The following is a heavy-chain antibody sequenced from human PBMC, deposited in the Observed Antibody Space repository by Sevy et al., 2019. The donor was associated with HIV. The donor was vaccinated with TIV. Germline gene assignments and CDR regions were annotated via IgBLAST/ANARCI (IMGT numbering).Heavy chain of an antibody. D-gene: IGHD3-3*01. V-gene: IGHV3-48*03. J-gene: IGHJ3*02. CDR2: ISSSGSTL. CDR1: GFTISRYE. Sequence: GGSLRLSCAASGFTISRYEMNWVRQAPGKGLEWVSYISSSGSTLYYADSVKGRFTISRDNAKNSLYLQMNSLRAEDTAVYYCARVKDGIFGVVIHEKAFDIWGQGTMVTVSS. CDR3: ARVKDGIFGVVIHEKAFDI.